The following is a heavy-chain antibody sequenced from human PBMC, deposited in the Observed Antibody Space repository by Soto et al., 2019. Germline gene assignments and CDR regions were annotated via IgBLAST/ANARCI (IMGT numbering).Heavy chain of an antibody. CDR1: GGTFSSYA. V-gene: IGHV1-69*01. Sequence: QVQLVQSGAEVKKPGSSVKVSCKASGGTFSSYAISWVRQAPGQGLEWMGGIIPIFGTATYAQKFQGRVTITADESTSTDYMELSSLRSEDTAVYYCAQGTVYASITFGENLPRSYNYFGMDVWGQGTTVTVSS. CDR3: AQGTVYASITFGENLPRSYNYFGMDV. D-gene: IGHD3-16*01. J-gene: IGHJ6*02. CDR2: IIPIFGTA.